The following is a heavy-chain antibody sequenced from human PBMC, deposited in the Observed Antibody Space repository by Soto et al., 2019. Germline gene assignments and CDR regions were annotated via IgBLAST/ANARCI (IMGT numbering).Heavy chain of an antibody. D-gene: IGHD6-13*01. J-gene: IGHJ3*02. CDR2: IYYSGST. CDR1: GGSISSYY. Sequence: SETLSLTCTVSGGSISSYYWSWIRQPPGKGLEWIGYIYYSGSTNYNPSLKSRVTISVDTSKNQFSLKLSSVTAADTAVYYCARRVGYSRTYDAFDIWGQGTMVTVSS. V-gene: IGHV4-59*08. CDR3: ARRVGYSRTYDAFDI.